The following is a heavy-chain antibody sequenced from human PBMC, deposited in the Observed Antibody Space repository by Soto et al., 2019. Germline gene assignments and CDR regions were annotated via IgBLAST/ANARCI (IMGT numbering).Heavy chain of an antibody. CDR1: GFTFSSYG. CDR2: ISYDGSNK. CDR3: AKSPSYPVHFDY. Sequence: QVQLVESGGGVVQPGRSLRLSCAASGFTFSSYGMHWVRQAPGKGLEWVAVISYDGSNKYYADSVKGRFTISRDNSKNTLYLQMNSLRAEDTVVYYCAKSPSYPVHFDYWGQGTLVTVSS. D-gene: IGHD1-26*01. V-gene: IGHV3-30*18. J-gene: IGHJ4*02.